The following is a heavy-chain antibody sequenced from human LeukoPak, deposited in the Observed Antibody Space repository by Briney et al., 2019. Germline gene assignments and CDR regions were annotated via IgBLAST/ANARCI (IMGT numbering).Heavy chain of an antibody. Sequence: GGSLRLSCAASGFTFSNYGMHWVRQAPGKGLEWVALIWYDGSNKYNTDSVKGRFTISRDNFKNTLYLQMNSLRAEDTAVYFCGVKWYCGRRCSQHWGQGTLVTVSS. V-gene: IGHV3-33*03. J-gene: IGHJ1*01. CDR3: GVKWYCGRRCSQH. D-gene: IGHD1-26*01. CDR2: IWYDGSNK. CDR1: GFTFSNYG.